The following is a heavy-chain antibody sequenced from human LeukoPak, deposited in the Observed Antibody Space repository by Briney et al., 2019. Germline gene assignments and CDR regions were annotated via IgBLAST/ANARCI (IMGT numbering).Heavy chain of an antibody. V-gene: IGHV4-34*01. D-gene: IGHD5-18*01. CDR1: GGSFSGYY. CDR2: INHSGST. CDR3: ARGGRVDTAMVSPGDWFDP. Sequence: KSSETLSLTRAVYGGSFSGYYWSWIRQPPGKGLEWIGEINHSGSTNYNPSLKSRVTISVDTSKNQFSLKLSSVTAADTAVYYCARGGRVDTAMVSPGDWFDPWGQGTLVTVSS. J-gene: IGHJ5*02.